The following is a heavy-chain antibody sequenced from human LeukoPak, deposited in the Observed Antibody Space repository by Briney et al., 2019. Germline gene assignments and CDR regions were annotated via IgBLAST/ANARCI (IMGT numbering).Heavy chain of an antibody. Sequence: SETLSLTCAVSGYSIGSGYYWGWIRQPPGKGLEWIGSIYHSGSTYYNPSLKSRVTISVDTSKNQFSLKLSSVTAADTAVYYCARHLGYDILMNDASDIWGQGTMVTVSS. CDR1: GYSIGSGYY. CDR2: IYHSGST. CDR3: ARHLGYDILMNDASDI. J-gene: IGHJ3*02. V-gene: IGHV4-38-2*01. D-gene: IGHD3-9*01.